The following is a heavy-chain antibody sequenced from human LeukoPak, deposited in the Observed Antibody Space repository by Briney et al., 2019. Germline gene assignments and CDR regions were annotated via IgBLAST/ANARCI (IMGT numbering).Heavy chain of an antibody. CDR1: EYTFTSYY. D-gene: IGHD2-2*01. CDR3: ARDMLTSSVDY. V-gene: IGHV1-46*01. CDR2: INPSGGSP. J-gene: IGHJ4*02. Sequence: ASVKVSCKASEYTFTSYYMHWVRQAPGQGLEWMGIINPSGGSPTYAQKFQGRVTMTRDTSTSTVYMELSSLTSEDTAVYYCARDMLTSSVDYWGQGTLVTVSS.